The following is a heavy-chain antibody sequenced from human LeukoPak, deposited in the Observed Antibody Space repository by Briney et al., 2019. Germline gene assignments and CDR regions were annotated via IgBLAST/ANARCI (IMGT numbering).Heavy chain of an antibody. V-gene: IGHV3-7*03. J-gene: IGHJ4*02. CDR1: GFTLSSYW. Sequence: GGSLRLSCAASGFTLSSYWMSWVRQAPGKGLEWVANIKQDGSEKYYVDSVKGRFTISRDNAKNSLYLQMNSLRAEDTAVYYCARDIALSGEAVAASGYWGQGTLVTVFS. CDR3: ARDIALSGEAVAASGY. D-gene: IGHD6-19*01. CDR2: IKQDGSEK.